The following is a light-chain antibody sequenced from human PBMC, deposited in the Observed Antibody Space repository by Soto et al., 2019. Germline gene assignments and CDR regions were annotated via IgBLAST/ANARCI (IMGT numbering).Light chain of an antibody. Sequence: AIQMTQSPSSLSASVGDRVAITCRASQAIRNELGWYQQKPGKAPKLLIYKASSLQSGVPSRFSGSGSGTDFTLTISSLQPEDFATYYCLQDYNYPRTFGQGTKVEIK. CDR1: QAIRNE. J-gene: IGKJ1*01. CDR3: LQDYNYPRT. V-gene: IGKV1-6*01. CDR2: KAS.